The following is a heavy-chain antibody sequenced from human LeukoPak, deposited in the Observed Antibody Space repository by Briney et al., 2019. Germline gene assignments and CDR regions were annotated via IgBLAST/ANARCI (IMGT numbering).Heavy chain of an antibody. CDR3: ARQSITMIVVVAYFDL. CDR2: INHSGST. J-gene: IGHJ2*01. V-gene: IGHV4-34*01. CDR1: GGSFSGYY. Sequence: PSETLSLTCAVYGGSFSGYYWSWIRQPPGKGLEWIGEINHSGSTNYNPSLKSRVTISVDTSKNQFSLKLSSVTAADTAVYYCARQSITMIVVVAYFDLWGRGTLVTVSS. D-gene: IGHD3-22*01.